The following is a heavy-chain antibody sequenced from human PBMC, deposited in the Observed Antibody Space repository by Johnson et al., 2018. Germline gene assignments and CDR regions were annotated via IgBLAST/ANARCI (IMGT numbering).Heavy chain of an antibody. D-gene: IGHD2-8*01. V-gene: IGHV3-33*01. Sequence: QVQLVQSGGGVVQPGRSLRLSCAASGFTFSSYGMHWVRQAPGKGLEWVAVIWYVGSKEYYGDSVKGRFTISRDNSKNTLYLQMNSLRVEETAVFYCARDPWQNGRMDVWGQGTTVTVSS. J-gene: IGHJ6*02. CDR1: GFTFSSYG. CDR3: ARDPWQNGRMDV. CDR2: IWYVGSKE.